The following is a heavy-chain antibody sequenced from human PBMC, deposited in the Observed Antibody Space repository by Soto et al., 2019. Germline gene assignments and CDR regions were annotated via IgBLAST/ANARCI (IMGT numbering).Heavy chain of an antibody. J-gene: IGHJ6*02. CDR1: GFTFSSYW. Sequence: GGSLRLSCAASGFTFSSYWMHWVRQAPGKGLVWVSRINSDGSSTSYADSVKGRFTISRDNAKNTLYLQMNSLRAEDTAVYYCTGAPTYYYYYGMDVWGQGTTVTVSS. CDR2: INSDGSST. CDR3: TGAPTYYYYYGMDV. V-gene: IGHV3-74*01.